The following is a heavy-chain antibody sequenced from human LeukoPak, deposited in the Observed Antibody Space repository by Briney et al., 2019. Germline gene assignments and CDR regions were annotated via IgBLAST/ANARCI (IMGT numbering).Heavy chain of an antibody. CDR2: IYYSGTT. J-gene: IGHJ3*02. Sequence: PSETLSLTCTVSGGSISSSPYYWGWIRQPPGKGLEWIGSIYYSGTTHYNPSLESRVTISVDTSKNQFSLKLASVTAADTAVYYCARDFTFGRDGYPDAFDIWGQGTMVTVSS. V-gene: IGHV4-39*07. CDR1: GGSISSSPYY. CDR3: ARDFTFGRDGYPDAFDI. D-gene: IGHD5-24*01.